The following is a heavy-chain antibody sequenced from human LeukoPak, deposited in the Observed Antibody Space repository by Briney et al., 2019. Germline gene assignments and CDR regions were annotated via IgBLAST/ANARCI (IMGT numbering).Heavy chain of an antibody. J-gene: IGHJ3*02. V-gene: IGHV4-4*07. CDR2: IYTSGST. Sequence: SETLSLTXTVSGGSISSYYWSWIGQPAGKGLEWIGRIYTSGSTNYNPSLKSRVTMSVDTSKNQFSLKLSSVTAADTAVYYCAREIDVWSSSWPDAFDIWGQGTMVTVSS. CDR1: GGSISSYY. CDR3: AREIDVWSSSWPDAFDI. D-gene: IGHD6-13*01.